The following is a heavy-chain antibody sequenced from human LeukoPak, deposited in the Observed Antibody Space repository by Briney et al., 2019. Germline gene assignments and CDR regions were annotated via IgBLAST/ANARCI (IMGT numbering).Heavy chain of an antibody. CDR3: ARGYSSVY. CDR1: GSHFTNYW. V-gene: IGHV5-51*01. J-gene: IGHJ4*02. D-gene: IGHD1-1*01. CDR2: IYPGDSDT. Sequence: GESLKISCQGSGSHFTNYWIGWVRQLPGKGLEWMGIIYPGDSDTRYSPSFQGQVTISADKSISTAYLQWSSLKASDTAIYYCARGYSSVYWGQGTLVTVSS.